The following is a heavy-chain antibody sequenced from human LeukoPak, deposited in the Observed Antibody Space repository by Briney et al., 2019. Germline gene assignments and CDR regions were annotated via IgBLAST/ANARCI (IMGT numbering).Heavy chain of an antibody. CDR1: GFTFSSYA. CDR3: ATRDSGDYPFFDY. Sequence: GGSLRLSCAASGFTFSSYAMSWVRQAPGKGLEWVSVIYSGDNTNYADSLKGRFTISGDNSKNTLYLQINNLRAEDTAVYYCATRDSGDYPFFDYWGQGTLVIVSS. D-gene: IGHD4-17*01. CDR2: IYSGDNT. J-gene: IGHJ4*02. V-gene: IGHV3-23*03.